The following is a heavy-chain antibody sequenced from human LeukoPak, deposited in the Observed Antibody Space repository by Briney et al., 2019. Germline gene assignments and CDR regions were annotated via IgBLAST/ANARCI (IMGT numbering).Heavy chain of an antibody. CDR3: SREGPSGSYYSAYYGMDV. D-gene: IGHD3-10*01. Sequence: SETLFLTCTVSGGSISSYYWSWIRQPPGKGLEWIGYIYYSGSTNYNPSLKSRDTMSVDTSKNQFSLELTSVTAADTAVYYCSREGPSGSYYSAYYGMDVWGQGTTVTVSS. CDR2: IYYSGST. J-gene: IGHJ6*02. V-gene: IGHV4-59*01. CDR1: GGSISSYY.